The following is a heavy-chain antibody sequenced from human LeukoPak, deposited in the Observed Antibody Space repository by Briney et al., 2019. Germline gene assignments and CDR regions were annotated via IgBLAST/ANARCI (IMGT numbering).Heavy chain of an antibody. CDR3: AIVGPSITIFGVAPNMLVFYYMDV. V-gene: IGHV3-7*01. CDR2: IKQDGSEK. J-gene: IGHJ6*03. CDR1: GFTFSSYW. D-gene: IGHD3-3*01. Sequence: PGGSLRLSCAASGFTFSSYWMSWVRQAPGKGLEWVANIKQDGSEKYYVDSVKGRFTISRDNAKNSLYLQMNSLRAEDTAVYYCAIVGPSITIFGVAPNMLVFYYMDVWGKGTTVTVSS.